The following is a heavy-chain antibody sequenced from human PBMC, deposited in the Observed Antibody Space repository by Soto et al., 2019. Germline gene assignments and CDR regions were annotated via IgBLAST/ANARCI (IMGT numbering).Heavy chain of an antibody. CDR1: EFTFSSYA. Sequence: PGGSLRLSCAASEFTFSSYAMSWVRQVPGKGLEWVSALSGSGGSTYYADSVKGRFTISRDISKNTLYLQMNSLRADDTAVYYCAKDKTQYYDTLSGPKAYYYYGMDVWGQGTTVTVSS. J-gene: IGHJ6*02. D-gene: IGHD3-9*01. CDR2: LSGSGGST. CDR3: AKDKTQYYDTLSGPKAYYYYGMDV. V-gene: IGHV3-23*01.